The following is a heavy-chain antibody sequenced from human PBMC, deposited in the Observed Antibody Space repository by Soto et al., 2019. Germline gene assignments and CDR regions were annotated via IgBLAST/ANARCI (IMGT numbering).Heavy chain of an antibody. D-gene: IGHD2-2*01. J-gene: IGHJ6*03. Sequence: ASVKVSCKASGYTFTSYGISWVRQAPGQGLEWMGWISAYNGNTNYAQKLQGRVTMTTDTSTSTAYMELRSLRSDDTAVYYCARQKCSSTSCSYYYYMDVGGKGTTVTVSS. CDR2: ISAYNGNT. V-gene: IGHV1-18*01. CDR1: GYTFTSYG. CDR3: ARQKCSSTSCSYYYYMDV.